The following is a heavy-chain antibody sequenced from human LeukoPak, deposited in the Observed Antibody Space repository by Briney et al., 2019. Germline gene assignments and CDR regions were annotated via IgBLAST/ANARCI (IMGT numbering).Heavy chain of an antibody. CDR3: ARGYCSGGSCYYYYYGMDV. V-gene: IGHV4-59*01. J-gene: IGHJ6*02. CDR2: IYYSGST. Sequence: SETLSLTCTVSGGSISYYYWSWIRQSPGKGLEWIGYIYYSGSTNYNPSLKSRVTISVDTSKNQFSLKLSSVTAADTAVYYCARGYCSGGSCYYYYYGMDVWGQGTTVTVSS. CDR1: GGSISYYY. D-gene: IGHD2-15*01.